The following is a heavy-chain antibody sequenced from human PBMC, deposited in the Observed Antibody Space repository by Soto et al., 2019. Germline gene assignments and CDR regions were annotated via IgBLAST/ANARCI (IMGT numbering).Heavy chain of an antibody. CDR3: ARRVNYYDSSGYYYVNAFHI. CDR1: GGYVSSGSYY. D-gene: IGHD3-22*01. CDR2: IYYSGST. V-gene: IGHV4-61*01. Sequence: SETLSLTCTVSGGYVSSGSYYWSWIRQPPGKGLECIGYIYYSGSTNYNPSLKSRVTISVDTSKNQFSLKLSSVTAADTAVYYCARRVNYYDSSGYYYVNAFHIWGQGTMVTVSS. J-gene: IGHJ3*02.